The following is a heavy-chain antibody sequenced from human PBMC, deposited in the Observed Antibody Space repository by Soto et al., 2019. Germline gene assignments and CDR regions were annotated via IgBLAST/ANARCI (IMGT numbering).Heavy chain of an antibody. CDR2: IYYSGST. CDR3: ARAREESLIAAAGGEYYYYYYMDV. J-gene: IGHJ6*03. Sequence: QVQLQESGPGLVKPSETLSLTCTVSGGSISSYYWSWIRQPPGKGLEWIGYIYYSGSTNYNPSLKSRVTISVDTSKNQFSLKLSSVTAADTAVYYCARAREESLIAAAGGEYYYYYYMDVWGKGTTVTVSS. D-gene: IGHD6-13*01. CDR1: GGSISSYY. V-gene: IGHV4-59*01.